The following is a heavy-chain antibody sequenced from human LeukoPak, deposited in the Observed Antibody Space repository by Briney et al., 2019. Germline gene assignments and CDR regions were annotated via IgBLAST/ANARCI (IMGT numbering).Heavy chain of an antibody. CDR2: ISYDASDK. J-gene: IGHJ4*02. CDR1: GFSLSSYG. CDR3: AKDPHIAAAGTIFDY. D-gene: IGHD6-13*01. Sequence: GGSLRLSCAASGFSLSSYGMHWVRQAPGKGLEWVAFISYDASDKYYADSVKGRFTISRDNSKNTLYLQMNSLRAEDAAVYYCAKDPHIAAAGTIFDYWGQGTLVTVSS. V-gene: IGHV3-30*18.